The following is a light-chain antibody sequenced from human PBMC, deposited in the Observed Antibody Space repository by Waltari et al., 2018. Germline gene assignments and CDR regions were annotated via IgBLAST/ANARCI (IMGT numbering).Light chain of an antibody. CDR3: QVWDSSSDHWV. CDR1: NIGRKS. Sequence: GQTARITCGGNNIGRKSVHWYQQKPGQAPVLVVYEDSDRPSGIPERFSGSNFGNTATLTLSRVEAGDEADYYCQVWDSSSDHWVFGGGTKVAVL. V-gene: IGLV3-21*02. CDR2: EDS. J-gene: IGLJ3*02.